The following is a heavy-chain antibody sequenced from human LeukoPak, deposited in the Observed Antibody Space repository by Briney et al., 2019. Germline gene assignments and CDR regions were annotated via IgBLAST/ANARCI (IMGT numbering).Heavy chain of an antibody. CDR3: ARIRGSSWYCYYMDV. CDR2: IYSGGST. V-gene: IGHV3-66*01. J-gene: IGHJ6*03. Sequence: PGGSLRLSCAASGFTVSSNYMSWVRQAPGKGLEWVSVIYSGGSTYYADSVKGRFTISRDNSKNTLYLQMNSLRAEDTAVYYCARIRGSSWYCYYMDVWGKGTTVTVSS. CDR1: GFTVSSNY. D-gene: IGHD6-13*01.